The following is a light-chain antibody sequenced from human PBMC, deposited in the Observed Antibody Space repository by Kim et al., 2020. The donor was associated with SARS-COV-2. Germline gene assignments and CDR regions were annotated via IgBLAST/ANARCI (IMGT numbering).Light chain of an antibody. CDR3: NSRDSSGSHVV. Sequence: SSELTQDPAVSVALGQTVRLTCQGDSLRNYYATWYQQRPGQAPVLVLYGKYNRPSGIPDPFSGSASGNTASLTITGAQPEDEADDYCNSRDSSGSHVVFG. V-gene: IGLV3-19*01. J-gene: IGLJ3*02. CDR1: SLRNYY. CDR2: GKY.